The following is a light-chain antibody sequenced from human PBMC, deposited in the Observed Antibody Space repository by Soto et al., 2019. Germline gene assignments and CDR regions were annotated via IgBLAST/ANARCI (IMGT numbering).Light chain of an antibody. Sequence: EVVLTQSPGTLSMSPGDRATLSCRASQSVPGSDVAWYQQKPGQAPRLLIYDVSSRATGTPERFSGSGSGTDFTLNIGRLEPEDFAVYYCQKYGTSPLTFGGGTKVEIK. CDR3: QKYGTSPLT. J-gene: IGKJ4*01. V-gene: IGKV3-20*01. CDR2: DVS. CDR1: QSVPGSD.